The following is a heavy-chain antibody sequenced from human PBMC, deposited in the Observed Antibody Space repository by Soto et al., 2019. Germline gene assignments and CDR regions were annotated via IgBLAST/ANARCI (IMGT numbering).Heavy chain of an antibody. J-gene: IGHJ6*02. V-gene: IGHV3-33*01. Sequence: QVQLVESGGGVVQPGRSLRLSCAASGFTFSSYGMHWVRQAPGKGLEWVAVIWYDGSNKYYADSVKGRFTISRDNSKNTLYRQMNSLRAEDTAVYYCAREAGSRGYYPWGYYYYGMDVWCQGTTVTVSS. D-gene: IGHD3-22*01. CDR2: IWYDGSNK. CDR1: GFTFSSYG. CDR3: AREAGSRGYYPWGYYYYGMDV.